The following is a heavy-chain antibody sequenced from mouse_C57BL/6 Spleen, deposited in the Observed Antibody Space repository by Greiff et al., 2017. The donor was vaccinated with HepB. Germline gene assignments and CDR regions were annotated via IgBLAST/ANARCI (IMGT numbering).Heavy chain of an antibody. CDR1: GYTFTSYW. CDR3: ARKDPTGTEYFDY. V-gene: IGHV1-50*01. J-gene: IGHJ2*01. CDR2: IDPSDSYT. D-gene: IGHD4-1*02. Sequence: VQLQQSGAELVKPGASVKLSCKASGYTFTSYWMQWVKQRPGQGLEWIGEIDPSDSYTNYNQKFKGKATLTVDTSSSTAYMQLSSLTSEDSAVYYCARKDPTGTEYFDYWGQGTTLTVSS.